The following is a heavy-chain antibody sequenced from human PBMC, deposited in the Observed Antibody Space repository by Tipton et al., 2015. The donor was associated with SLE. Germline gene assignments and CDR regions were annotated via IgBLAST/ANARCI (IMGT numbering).Heavy chain of an antibody. Sequence: TLSLTCTVSGGSISSSSYYWGWIRQPPGKGLEWIGSIYYSGSTYYNPSLKSRVTISVDTSKNQFSLKLSSVTAADTAVYYCARDHYGGSWFDPWGQGTLVTVSS. V-gene: IGHV4-39*07. D-gene: IGHD4-17*01. CDR1: GGSISSSSYY. CDR3: ARDHYGGSWFDP. J-gene: IGHJ5*02. CDR2: IYYSGST.